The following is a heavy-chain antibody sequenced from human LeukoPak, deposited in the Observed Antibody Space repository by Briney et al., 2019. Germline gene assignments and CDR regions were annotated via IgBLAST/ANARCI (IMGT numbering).Heavy chain of an antibody. J-gene: IGHJ4*02. Sequence: PSETLSLTCAVSGGSFSGYYWSWIRQPPGKGLEWIGEINHSGSTTYNPSLKSRVTISLDTSKNQFSLKLNSVTAADTAVYYCATYYYGSGSYHNHPNFDSWGQGTLVTVSS. D-gene: IGHD3-10*01. V-gene: IGHV4-34*01. CDR2: INHSGST. CDR1: GGSFSGYY. CDR3: ATYYYGSGSYHNHPNFDS.